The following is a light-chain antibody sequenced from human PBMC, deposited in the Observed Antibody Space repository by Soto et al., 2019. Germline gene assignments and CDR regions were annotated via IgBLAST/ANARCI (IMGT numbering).Light chain of an antibody. J-gene: IGKJ1*01. Sequence: DVQMTQSPSSLSASVGDRVTITCRASQGVRSDLGWYQQKPGKAPKRLIYGASSLQSGVPSRFSGSGYGTEFTLTISSLQPEDFATYYCLQLFTSPWTFDQGTKVEIK. CDR3: LQLFTSPWT. CDR2: GAS. V-gene: IGKV1-17*01. CDR1: QGVRSD.